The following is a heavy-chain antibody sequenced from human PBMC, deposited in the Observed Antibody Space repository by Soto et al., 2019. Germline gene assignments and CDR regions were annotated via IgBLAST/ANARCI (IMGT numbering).Heavy chain of an antibody. Sequence: SVKVSCKASGGTFSSYAISWVRQAPGQGLEWMGGIIPIFGTANYAQKFQGRVTITADKSTSTAYMELSSLRSEDTAVYYCAREVGYCSSTSCYGGWFDPWGQGTLVTVSS. D-gene: IGHD2-2*01. V-gene: IGHV1-69*06. J-gene: IGHJ5*02. CDR2: IIPIFGTA. CDR3: AREVGYCSSTSCYGGWFDP. CDR1: GGTFSSYA.